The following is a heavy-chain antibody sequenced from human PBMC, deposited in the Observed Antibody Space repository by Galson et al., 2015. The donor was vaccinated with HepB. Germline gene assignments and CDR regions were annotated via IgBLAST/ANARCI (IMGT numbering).Heavy chain of an antibody. CDR1: GFTFSSYA. J-gene: IGHJ4*02. CDR2: ISYSGVDK. V-gene: IGHV3-23*01. Sequence: LRLSCAVSGFTFSSYAMSWVRQAPGKGLEWVSAISYSGVDKYYIDSVEGRFTISRDDSKNTLYLQMDSLGAEDTAVYYCGKASCSSTNCYVDYWGQGTLVTVSS. D-gene: IGHD2-2*01. CDR3: GKASCSSTNCYVDY.